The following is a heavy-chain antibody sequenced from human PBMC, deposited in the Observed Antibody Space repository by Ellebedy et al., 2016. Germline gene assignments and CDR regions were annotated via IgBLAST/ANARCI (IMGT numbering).Heavy chain of an antibody. CDR2: IRSQIDGGTT. Sequence: GGSLRLXXAASGFIFSSAWMSWVRQAPGKGLEWIGRIRSQIDGGTTDYAAPMKGRFTISRDDSRNTLYLQMNSLETEDTAVYYCTTDQVGFGMDVWGQGTTVTVSS. V-gene: IGHV3-15*01. CDR1: GFIFSSAW. CDR3: TTDQVGFGMDV. D-gene: IGHD1-26*01. J-gene: IGHJ6*02.